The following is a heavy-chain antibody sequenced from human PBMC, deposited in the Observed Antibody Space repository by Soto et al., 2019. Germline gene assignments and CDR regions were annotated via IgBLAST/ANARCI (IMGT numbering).Heavy chain of an antibody. CDR1: GYTFTTYY. CDR2: INPSGGST. D-gene: IGHD3-22*01. J-gene: IGHJ4*02. Sequence: ASVKVSGKASGYTFTTYYMHGVRQAPVQGLEWMGVINPSGGSTSYAQNFQGRVTMTRDTSASTVYMELSSLRSEDTAVYYCARGGLYYDSRGYFDYWGQGTLVTVSS. CDR3: ARGGLYYDSRGYFDY. V-gene: IGHV1-46*01.